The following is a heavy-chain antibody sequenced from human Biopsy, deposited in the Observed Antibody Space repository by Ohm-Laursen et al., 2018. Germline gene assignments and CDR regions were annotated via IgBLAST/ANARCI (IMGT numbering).Heavy chain of an antibody. CDR1: GVSISSYY. J-gene: IGHJ2*01. Sequence: SQTLSLTCSVSGVSISSYYWSWIRQPPGKGLQWIGYVYYTGSTDYNPSLQSRVTISVDTSKNHFSLRLRSVTPADTAIYYCARDRAYYSDRTVPGYFDLWGHGTLVTVSS. D-gene: IGHD3-22*01. V-gene: IGHV4-59*01. CDR3: ARDRAYYSDRTVPGYFDL. CDR2: VYYTGST.